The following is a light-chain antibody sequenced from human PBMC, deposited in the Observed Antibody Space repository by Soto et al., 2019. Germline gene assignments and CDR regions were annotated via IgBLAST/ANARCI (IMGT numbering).Light chain of an antibody. CDR1: ESISSY. CDR2: DAS. CDR3: QQRSKWPLT. J-gene: IGKJ4*01. Sequence: EIVLTQSPATLSLSPGERATLSCRASESISSYLAWYQQRPGQARSLLIYDASNRATGIPARFSGSGSGTDFTLTIDNLEPEDFAVYYCQQRSKWPLTFGGGTKVEI. V-gene: IGKV3-11*01.